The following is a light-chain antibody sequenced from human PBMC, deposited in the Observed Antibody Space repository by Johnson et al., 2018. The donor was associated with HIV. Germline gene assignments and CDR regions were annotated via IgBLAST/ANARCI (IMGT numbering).Light chain of an antibody. CDR1: SSNIGNNY. CDR3: GTWDSSLSAYV. CDR2: DNN. J-gene: IGLJ1*01. Sequence: QSVLTQPPSVSAAPGQKVTISCSGSSSNIGNNYVSWYQQLPGTAPKLLIYDNNKRPSGIRDRFSGSKSGTSATLGLTGLQTGDEADYYCGTWDSSLSAYVIGTGTKVTVL. V-gene: IGLV1-51*01.